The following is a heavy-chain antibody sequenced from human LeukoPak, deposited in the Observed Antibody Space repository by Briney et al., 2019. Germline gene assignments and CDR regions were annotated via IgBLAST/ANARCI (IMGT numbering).Heavy chain of an antibody. CDR2: ISGSGGST. CDR3: AKAPLGYCSSTSCYARDYYYYGMDV. CDR1: GFTFSSYA. D-gene: IGHD2-2*01. Sequence: GGSLRLSCAASGFTFSSYAMSWVRQAPGKGLEWVSAISGSGGSTYYADSVKGRFTNSRDNSKNTLYLQMNSPRAEDTAVYYCAKAPLGYCSSTSCYARDYYYYGMDVWGQGTTVTVSS. J-gene: IGHJ6*02. V-gene: IGHV3-23*01.